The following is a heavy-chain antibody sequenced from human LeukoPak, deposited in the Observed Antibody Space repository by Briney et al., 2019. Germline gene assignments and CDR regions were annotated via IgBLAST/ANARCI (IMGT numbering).Heavy chain of an antibody. CDR2: ISGYNGNT. J-gene: IGHJ4*02. D-gene: IGHD5-18*01. V-gene: IGHV1-18*01. CDR3: ARGGRGYSYGREFDY. Sequence: GASVKVSCKASGYTFTNYGVNWVRQVPGQGLEWMGWISGYNGNTNYAQKLQGRVTMTTDTSTSTAYMELRSLRSDDTAVYYCARGGRGYSYGREFDYWGQGTLITVSS. CDR1: GYTFTNYG.